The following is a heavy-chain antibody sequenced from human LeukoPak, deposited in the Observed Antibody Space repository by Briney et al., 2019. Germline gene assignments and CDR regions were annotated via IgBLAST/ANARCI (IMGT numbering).Heavy chain of an antibody. V-gene: IGHV3-74*01. CDR1: GFTFSNYW. CDR3: ARGGRRGSGSYYFDN. Sequence: GGSLRLSCAASGFTFSNYWMHWVRQGPGKGLVWVSRIRDDGATTNYADSVRGRFTISRDNAKNTLYLQMNSLRAEDTAVYYCARGGRRGSGSYYFDNWGQGTLVPVSS. J-gene: IGHJ4*02. D-gene: IGHD6-25*01. CDR2: IRDDGATT.